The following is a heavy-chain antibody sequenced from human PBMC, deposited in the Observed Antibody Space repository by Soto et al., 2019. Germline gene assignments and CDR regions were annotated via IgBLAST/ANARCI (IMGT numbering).Heavy chain of an antibody. Sequence: GESLKISCKGSGYSFTNYWIGWVRQMPGKGLEWMGIIYPGDLDTRYSPSFQDQVTISADKSISTAYLQWSSLKASDTAMYYCGRHPHGDYDVMDVWGQGTMVTVSS. CDR3: GRHPHGDYDVMDV. CDR1: GYSFTNYW. V-gene: IGHV5-51*01. D-gene: IGHD4-17*01. CDR2: IYPGDLDT. J-gene: IGHJ6*02.